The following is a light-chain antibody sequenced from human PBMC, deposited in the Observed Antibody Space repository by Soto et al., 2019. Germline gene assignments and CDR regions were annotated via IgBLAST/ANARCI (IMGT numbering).Light chain of an antibody. CDR2: GPS. V-gene: IGKV3-15*01. Sequence: EIVMTQSPATLSVSPGERATLSCRASQSVSSYLAWYQQKPGQAPRLLIYGPSTRATGIPARFSGSGSGTEFTLTISSLQSEDFALYYCQQYNNWPRTFGQGTKVDIK. J-gene: IGKJ1*01. CDR1: QSVSSY. CDR3: QQYNNWPRT.